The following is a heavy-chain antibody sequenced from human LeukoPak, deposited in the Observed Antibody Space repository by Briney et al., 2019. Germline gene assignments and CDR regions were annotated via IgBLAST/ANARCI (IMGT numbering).Heavy chain of an antibody. CDR1: GGSISGSSYY. J-gene: IGHJ2*01. D-gene: IGHD6-13*01. CDR3: ARVYYSNSYDYWYFDL. V-gene: IGHV4-39*07. CDR2: IYYSGST. Sequence: SETLSLTCTVSGGSISGSSYYWGWIRQLPGKGLEWLGSIYYSGSTYYNPSLKSRVTISVDTSKNQFSLKLSSVTAADTAVYYCARVYYSNSYDYWYFDLWGRGTLVTVSS.